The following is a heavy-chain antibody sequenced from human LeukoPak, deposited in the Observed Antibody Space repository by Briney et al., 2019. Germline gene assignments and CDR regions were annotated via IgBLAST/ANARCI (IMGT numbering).Heavy chain of an antibody. CDR3: ARDGEAVAGTRLPNYWYFDL. J-gene: IGHJ2*01. CDR2: INPNSGGT. V-gene: IGHV1-2*02. CDR1: GYTFTGYY. D-gene: IGHD6-19*01. Sequence: VASVKVSCKASGYTFTGYYMHWVRQAPGQGLEWMGWINPNSGGTNYAQNFQGRVTMTRDTSISTAYMELSRLKSDDTAVYYCARDGEAVAGTRLPNYWYFDLWGRGTLVTVSS.